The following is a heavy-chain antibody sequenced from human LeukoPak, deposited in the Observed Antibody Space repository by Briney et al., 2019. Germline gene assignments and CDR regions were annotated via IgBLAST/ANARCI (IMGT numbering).Heavy chain of an antibody. CDR1: GYTFTSYA. CDR2: ISTYNDYT. D-gene: IGHD3-22*01. Sequence: ASVKVSCKASGYTFTSYAISWVRQAPGQGLEWMGWISTYNDYTNYAQKLQGRVTMTTDTSTNTAYMELRSLRSDDTAVYYCAREYDRSPGFDYWGQGSLVTVSS. J-gene: IGHJ4*02. V-gene: IGHV1-18*04. CDR3: AREYDRSPGFDY.